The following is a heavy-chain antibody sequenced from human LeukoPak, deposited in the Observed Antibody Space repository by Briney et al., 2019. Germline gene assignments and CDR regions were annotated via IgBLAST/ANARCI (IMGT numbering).Heavy chain of an antibody. Sequence: GGSLRLSCVTSGFIFSNYWMNWVRQAPGKGLEWVANIKQDGSETYYVDAVKGRFTVSRDNARNSLSLQMNSLRDEDTAVYFCAGGTGWLIDHWGQGTLVAVSS. CDR2: IKQDGSET. D-gene: IGHD6-19*01. V-gene: IGHV3-7*04. J-gene: IGHJ4*02. CDR3: AGGTGWLIDH. CDR1: GFIFSNYW.